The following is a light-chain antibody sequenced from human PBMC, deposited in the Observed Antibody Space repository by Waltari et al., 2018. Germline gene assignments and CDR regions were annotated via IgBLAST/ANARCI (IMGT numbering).Light chain of an antibody. V-gene: IGKV1-33*01. CDR2: EAF. CDR3: QQYDNLHRLT. J-gene: IGKJ4*01. Sequence: DIQMTQSPSSLSASVGDRVTITCQASQDISKFLNWYQQKPGKAPKLLIYEAFHVQIGVPSRFSGSGSGTDFTFTISSLQPEDFATYYCQQYDNLHRLTFGGGTKVQIK. CDR1: QDISKF.